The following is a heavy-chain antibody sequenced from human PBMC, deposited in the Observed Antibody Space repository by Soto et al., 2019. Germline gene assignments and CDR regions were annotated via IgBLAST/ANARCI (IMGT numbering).Heavy chain of an antibody. CDR2: IYTSGST. D-gene: IGHD3-22*01. Sequence: SETLSLTCTVSGGSIRSYYWSWIRPPAGKGLEWIGRIYTSGSTNYNPSLKSRVTMSVDTSKNQFSLKLSSGTAADTAVYYCARAQYYCDSSGIHDAFDIWGLGTMVTVSS. CDR3: ARAQYYCDSSGIHDAFDI. V-gene: IGHV4-4*07. J-gene: IGHJ3*02. CDR1: GGSIRSYY.